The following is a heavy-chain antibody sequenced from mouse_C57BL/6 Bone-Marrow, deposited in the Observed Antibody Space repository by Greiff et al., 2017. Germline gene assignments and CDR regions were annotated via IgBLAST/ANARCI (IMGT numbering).Heavy chain of an antibody. CDR2: IDPETGGT. CDR3: TKWLLPHYFDY. J-gene: IGHJ2*01. V-gene: IGHV1-15*01. D-gene: IGHD2-3*01. CDR1: GYTFTDYE. Sequence: VNVVESGAELVRPGASVTLSCKASGYTFTDYEMHWVKQTPVHGLEWIGAIDPETGGTAYNQKFKGKAILTADKSSSTAYMELRSLTSEDSAVYYCTKWLLPHYFDYWGQGTTLTVAS.